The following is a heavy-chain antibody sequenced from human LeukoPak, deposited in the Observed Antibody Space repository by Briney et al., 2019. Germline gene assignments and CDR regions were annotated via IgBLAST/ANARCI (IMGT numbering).Heavy chain of an antibody. Sequence: GGSLRLSCAASGFTFSSFGMHWVRQAPGKGLEWVAVIWYGGSNKYYADSVKGRFTISRDNSENTLYLQMNSLRAEDTAVYYCARDETTGVLHFDYWGQGTLVTVSS. CDR3: ARDETTGVLHFDY. V-gene: IGHV3-33*01. CDR1: GFTFSSFG. D-gene: IGHD4-11*01. CDR2: IWYGGSNK. J-gene: IGHJ4*02.